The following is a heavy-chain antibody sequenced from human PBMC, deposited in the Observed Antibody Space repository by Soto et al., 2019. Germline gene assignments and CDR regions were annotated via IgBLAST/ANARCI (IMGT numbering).Heavy chain of an antibody. D-gene: IGHD3-22*01. J-gene: IGHJ5*02. CDR2: IYYSGST. V-gene: IGHV4-59*01. Sequence: QVQLQESGPGLVKPSETLSLTCTVSGGSISSYYWRWIRQPPGKGLEWIGYIYYSGSTNYNPSLKSRVTISVDTSKNQFSLKLSSVTAADTAVYYCARAGNYYDSSGGFDPWGQGTLVTVSS. CDR1: GGSISSYY. CDR3: ARAGNYYDSSGGFDP.